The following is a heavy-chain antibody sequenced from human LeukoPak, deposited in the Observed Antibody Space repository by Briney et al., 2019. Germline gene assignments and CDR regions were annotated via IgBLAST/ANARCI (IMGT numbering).Heavy chain of an antibody. J-gene: IGHJ5*02. CDR3: SRIVSHVGNIHGRWFAP. CDR2: ISSGSCYK. CDR1: GFTFSSSD. V-gene: IGHV3-21*06. D-gene: IGHD1/OR15-1a*01. Sequence: PGGSLRLSCATCGFTFSSSDMKWLRQTPGKGVEWVSSISSGSCYKYYADFVKDRITSSRNNAGNSLFLQMNRLRAEGTAVYYCSRIVSHVGNIHGRWFAPWGEGTLVTVPS.